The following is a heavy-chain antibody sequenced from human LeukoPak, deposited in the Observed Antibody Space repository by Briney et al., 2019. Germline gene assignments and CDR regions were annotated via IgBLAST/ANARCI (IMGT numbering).Heavy chain of an antibody. CDR3: WGRVSDI. J-gene: IGHJ3*02. CDR1: GFTFSSYW. Sequence: GGSLRLSCAASGFTFSSYWMSWVRQAPGKGLEWVANIRQNGGEKYYVDSVKGRFTISRDNAKNSLYLEMNSLRAEDTAVYYCWGRVSDIWGQGTMVTVSS. D-gene: IGHD6-13*01. CDR2: IRQNGGEK. V-gene: IGHV3-7*01.